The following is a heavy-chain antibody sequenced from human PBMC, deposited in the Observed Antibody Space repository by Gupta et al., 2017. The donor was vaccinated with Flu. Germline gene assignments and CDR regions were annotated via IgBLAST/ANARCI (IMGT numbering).Heavy chain of an antibody. D-gene: IGHD3-22*01. CDR3: TKARYSDSSGNTWFDP. CDR2: IAGSGDPT. J-gene: IGHJ5*02. Sequence: EVQLLESGGGLVQPGGSLRLSCAASGFTFRSYAMSWVRQAPGKGLEWVSSIAGSGDPTYYADSVKGRFIVSRDNSKNTLFLEVSSLRVEDTAMYYCTKARYSDSSGNTWFDPWGQGALVTVSS. CDR1: GFTFRSYA. V-gene: IGHV3-23*01.